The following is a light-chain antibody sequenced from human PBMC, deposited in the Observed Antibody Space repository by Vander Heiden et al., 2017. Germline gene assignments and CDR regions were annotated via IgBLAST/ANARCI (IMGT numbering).Light chain of an antibody. V-gene: IGKV3-20*01. CDR2: GAS. CDR3: QQYSSSTIT. CDR1: QSVSSNY. Sequence: EIVLMQSPGTLSLSPGERATLSCSASQSVSSNYLAWYQHRPGQAPRLLIYGASSSASGIPDRFSGSGSGTDFTLTISRLEPEDFAVYYCQQYSSSTITFGQGTRLEMK. J-gene: IGKJ5*01.